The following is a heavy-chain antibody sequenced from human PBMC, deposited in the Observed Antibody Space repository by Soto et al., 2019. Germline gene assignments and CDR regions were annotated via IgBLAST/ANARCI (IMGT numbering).Heavy chain of an antibody. CDR2: ISSSGSTI. D-gene: IGHD3-3*01. J-gene: IGHJ6*03. CDR1: GFTFSDYY. Sequence: GGSLRLSCAASGFTFSDYYMSWIRQAPGKGLEWVSYISSSGSTIYYADSVKGRFTISSDNAKSSRYLQMNSLRAEETAVYYCARAPRVGVVMPYYYYYYMDVWGKGTTVTVSS. CDR3: ARAPRVGVVMPYYYYYYMDV. V-gene: IGHV3-11*01.